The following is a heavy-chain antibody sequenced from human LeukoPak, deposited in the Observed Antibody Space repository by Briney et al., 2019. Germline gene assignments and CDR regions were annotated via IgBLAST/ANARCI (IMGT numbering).Heavy chain of an antibody. Sequence: SETLSLTCTVSGGSISSYYWSWIRQPPGKGLEWIGYIYYSGSTNYNPSLKSRVTISVDTSKNQFSLKLSSVNAADTAVYYCARGQGSGSYTFDYWGQGTLVTVSS. CDR3: ARGQGSGSYTFDY. J-gene: IGHJ4*02. CDR2: IYYSGST. D-gene: IGHD1-26*01. CDR1: GGSISSYY. V-gene: IGHV4-59*01.